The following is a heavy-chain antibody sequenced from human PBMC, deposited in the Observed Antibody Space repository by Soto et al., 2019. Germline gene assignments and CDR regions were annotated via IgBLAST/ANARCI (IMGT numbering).Heavy chain of an antibody. CDR1: GFTFSSYA. CDR2: ISGSGGST. CDR3: AKISVVVVTATRYFDY. Sequence: GGSLRLSCAASGFTFSSYAMSWVRQAPGKGLEWVSAISGSGGSTYYADSVKGRFTISRDNSKNTLYLQMNSLRAEDTAVYYCAKISVVVVTATRYFDYWGQGTLVTVSS. V-gene: IGHV3-23*01. D-gene: IGHD2-21*02. J-gene: IGHJ4*02.